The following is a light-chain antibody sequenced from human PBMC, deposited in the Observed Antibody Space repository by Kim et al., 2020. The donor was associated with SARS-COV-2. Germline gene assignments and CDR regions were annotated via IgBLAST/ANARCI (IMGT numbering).Light chain of an antibody. CDR2: DAS. J-gene: IGKJ4*01. CDR1: QSIGSK. CDR3: QQYHDWPPIT. V-gene: IGKV3-15*01. Sequence: CAGERDNQPCKAKQSIGSKLAWYQQKPGQATRLLINDASTRATGTPARFRGSGSGTEFTLSISSLQSEDFAIDYCQQYHDWPPITFGGGTKVDIK.